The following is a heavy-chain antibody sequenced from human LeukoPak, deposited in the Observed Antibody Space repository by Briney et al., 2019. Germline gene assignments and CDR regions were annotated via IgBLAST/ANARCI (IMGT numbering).Heavy chain of an antibody. CDR1: GGSITGSDW. CDR2: IYHSGST. J-gene: IGHJ4*02. Sequence: PSGTLSLTCAVSGGSITGSDWCWWTWVRQPPGKGLEWIGEIYHSGSTNYNPSLKSRVTISLDKSKNQFSLTLPSVTAADTAMYYCATRYSVWPKWGPGTLVTVSS. D-gene: IGHD5/OR15-5a*01. CDR3: ATRYSVWPK. V-gene: IGHV4-4*02.